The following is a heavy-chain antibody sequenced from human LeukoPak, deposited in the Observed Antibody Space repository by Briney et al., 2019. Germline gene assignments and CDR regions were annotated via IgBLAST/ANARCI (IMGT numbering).Heavy chain of an antibody. CDR1: DDSISYYY. V-gene: IGHV4-59*01. Sequence: WETLSLTCTVSDDSISYYYRGWIRQPPGKGLEWIGYIHNSGTSTYNLSLKSRVTISADTSKNQFSRKLNSMTTADTAVYYCTRGAGWLIDYWGQGIRSPSPQ. J-gene: IGHJ4*02. CDR2: IHNSGTS. D-gene: IGHD3-16*01. CDR3: TRGAGWLIDY.